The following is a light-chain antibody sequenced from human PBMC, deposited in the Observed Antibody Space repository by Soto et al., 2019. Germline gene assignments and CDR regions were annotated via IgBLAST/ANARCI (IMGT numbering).Light chain of an antibody. CDR1: QGTSSY. CDR3: QQLNSWPRWT. V-gene: IGKV1-9*01. Sequence: DIQLTQSPSFLSASVGDRVTITCRASQGTSSYLAWYQQRPGKAPKLLIYAASTLQSGVPSRFSGSGSGTEFTLTLSSLQPEDFATYYCQQLNSWPRWTFGQGTKVDIK. CDR2: AAS. J-gene: IGKJ1*01.